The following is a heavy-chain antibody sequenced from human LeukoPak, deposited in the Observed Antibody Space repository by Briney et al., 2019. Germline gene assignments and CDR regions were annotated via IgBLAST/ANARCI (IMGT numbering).Heavy chain of an antibody. CDR2: ISWNSGSI. V-gene: IGHV3-9*01. J-gene: IGHJ4*02. D-gene: IGHD3-22*01. Sequence: GGSLRLSCAASGFTFDDYAMHWVRQAPGKGLEWVSGISWNSGSIGYADSVKGRFTISRDNAKNSLYLQMNSLRAEDTAVYYCAKRNGYYDSSGYYYGYWGQGTLVTVSS. CDR1: GFTFDDYA. CDR3: AKRNGYYDSSGYYYGY.